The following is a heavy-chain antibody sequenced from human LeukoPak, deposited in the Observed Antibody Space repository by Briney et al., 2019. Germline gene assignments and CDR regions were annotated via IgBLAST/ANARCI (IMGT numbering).Heavy chain of an antibody. CDR3: AKDLNCSGGSCYSLWFDP. D-gene: IGHD2-15*01. CDR2: IWYDGSNK. V-gene: IGHV3-33*03. CDR1: GFTFSSYG. Sequence: GRSLRLSCAASGFTFSSYGMHWVRQAPGKGLEWVAVIWYDGSNKYYADSVKGRFTISRDNAKNSLYLQMNSLRAEDTALYYCAKDLNCSGGSCYSLWFDPWGQGTLVTVSS. J-gene: IGHJ5*02.